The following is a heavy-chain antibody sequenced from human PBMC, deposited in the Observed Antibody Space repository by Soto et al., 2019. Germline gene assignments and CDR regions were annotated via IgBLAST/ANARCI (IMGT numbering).Heavy chain of an antibody. D-gene: IGHD2-21*01. CDR2: IYSGGST. Sequence: EVQLVESGGGLIQPGGSLRFSCAASGFIVSSNYMTWVRQAPGKGLEWVSVIYSGGSTYYADSVKGRFTISRDNSKNTVYLQMNSLRVGDTAVYYCTSGIVPISYWGQGTLVTVSS. CDR1: GFIVSSNY. CDR3: TSGIVPISY. J-gene: IGHJ4*02. V-gene: IGHV3-53*01.